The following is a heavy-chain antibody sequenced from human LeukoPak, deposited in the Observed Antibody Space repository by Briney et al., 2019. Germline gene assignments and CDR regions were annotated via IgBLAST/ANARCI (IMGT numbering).Heavy chain of an antibody. CDR3: ARNRGDAFDI. CDR1: GFTFSSYS. Sequence: GGSLRLSCAASGFTFSSYSMNWVRRAPGKGLEWVSYISSSSSTIYYADSVKGRFTISRDNAKNTLYLQMNSLRTEDTAVYYCARNRGDAFDIWGQGTMVTVSS. CDR2: ISSSSSTI. J-gene: IGHJ3*02. V-gene: IGHV3-48*04. D-gene: IGHD7-27*01.